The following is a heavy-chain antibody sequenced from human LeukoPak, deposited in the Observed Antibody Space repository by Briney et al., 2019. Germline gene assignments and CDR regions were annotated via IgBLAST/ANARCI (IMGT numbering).Heavy chain of an antibody. Sequence: SETLSLTCTVSSGSISSYYWSWIRQPPGKGLEWIGYIYYSGSTNYNPSLKSRVTISVDTSKNQFSLKLSSVTAADTAVYYCARAEWLVRWAAFDIWGQGTMVTVSS. CDR1: SGSISSYY. D-gene: IGHD6-19*01. J-gene: IGHJ3*02. CDR3: ARAEWLVRWAAFDI. V-gene: IGHV4-59*08. CDR2: IYYSGST.